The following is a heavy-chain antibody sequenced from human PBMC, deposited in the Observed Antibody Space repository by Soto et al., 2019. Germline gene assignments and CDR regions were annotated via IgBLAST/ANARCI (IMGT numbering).Heavy chain of an antibody. V-gene: IGHV3-23*01. CDR3: AKRQGIGAAAKNFDF. CDR2: ISAGGNLI. J-gene: IGHJ4*02. D-gene: IGHD6-13*01. CDR1: GLLFSNHA. Sequence: GGSLRLSCAASGLLFSNHAMSWVRQVPGKGLEWVSGISAGGNLIYYADSVRGRFTMSRDNSKNMLYLQMNSLRAEDTAVYFCAKRQGIGAAAKNFDFWGQGARVTVSS.